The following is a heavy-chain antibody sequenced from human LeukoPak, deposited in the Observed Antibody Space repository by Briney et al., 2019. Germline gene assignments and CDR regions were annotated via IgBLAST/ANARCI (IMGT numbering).Heavy chain of an antibody. J-gene: IGHJ4*02. Sequence: NPGGSLRLSCVVSGFTFGDHWMNWVRQAPGKGLEWVSSISSSSSYIYYADSVKGRFTISRDNAKNSLYLQMNSLRAEDTAVYYCARDRTGTTVRNFDYWGQGTLVTASS. CDR1: GFTFGDHW. D-gene: IGHD1-7*01. CDR3: ARDRTGTTVRNFDY. CDR2: ISSSSSYI. V-gene: IGHV3-21*01.